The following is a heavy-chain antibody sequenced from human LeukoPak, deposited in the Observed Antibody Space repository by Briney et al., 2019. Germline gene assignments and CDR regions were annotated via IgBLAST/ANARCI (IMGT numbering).Heavy chain of an antibody. CDR1: GFNFVDYA. D-gene: IGHD5-18*01. CDR2: ISYNSGTI. Sequence: GGSLRLSCAASGFNFVDYAMHWVRQVPGKGLEWVSGISYNSGTIVYADSVKGRFTISRDNSKNTLYLQMNSLIPEDTAVYYCARQYISGQWYFDYWGQGTLVTVSS. CDR3: ARQYISGQWYFDY. V-gene: IGHV3-9*01. J-gene: IGHJ4*02.